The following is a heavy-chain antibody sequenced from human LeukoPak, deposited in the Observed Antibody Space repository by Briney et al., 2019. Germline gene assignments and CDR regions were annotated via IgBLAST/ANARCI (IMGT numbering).Heavy chain of an antibody. D-gene: IGHD2-15*01. V-gene: IGHV3-48*01. CDR2: ISISSSTI. CDR3: AGRFEGYCSGGSCYRRDYMDV. CDR1: GFTFSSYS. Sequence: GGSLRLSCAASGFTFSSYSMNWVRQAPGKGLEWVSYISISSSTIYYADSVKGRFTISRDNAKHSLYLQMSSLRTEDRAVYYCAGRFEGYCSGGSCYRRDYMDVWGKGATVTVSS. J-gene: IGHJ6*03.